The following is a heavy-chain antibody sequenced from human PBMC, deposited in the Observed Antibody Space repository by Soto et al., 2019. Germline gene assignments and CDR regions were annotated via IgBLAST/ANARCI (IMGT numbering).Heavy chain of an antibody. D-gene: IGHD5-12*01. J-gene: IGHJ4*02. V-gene: IGHV1-58*01. CDR3: SAEVVARGLV. Sequence: ALVKVSCKTSGFTFNYPAVQWVRQARGQRLGWIGRIVVGSVNTDDAKKFQERVTCTRDMSKGSVYMEMSSLRSEDTAIYYCSAEVVARGLVWGQGTLVTVSS. CDR1: GFTFNYPA. CDR2: IVVGSVNT.